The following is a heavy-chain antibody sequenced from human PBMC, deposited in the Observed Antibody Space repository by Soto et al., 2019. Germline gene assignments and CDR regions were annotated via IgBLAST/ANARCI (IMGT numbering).Heavy chain of an antibody. J-gene: IGHJ4*02. CDR1: GGSISRFD. Sequence: QVQLQESGPGLVKPSETLSLTCTVSGGSISRFDWNWIRQPPGKGLEWIGYMSYSGRTNYNPSLKSRVTISADAAKTQLSLKLCSVTATDMAVYYCARQDSSSYGFDYWGQGTLVTVS. D-gene: IGHD3-22*01. CDR2: MSYSGRT. CDR3: ARQDSSSYGFDY. V-gene: IGHV4-59*08.